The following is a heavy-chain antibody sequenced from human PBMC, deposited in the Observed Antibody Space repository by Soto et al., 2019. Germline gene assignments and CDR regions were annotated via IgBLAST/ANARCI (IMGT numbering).Heavy chain of an antibody. J-gene: IGHJ6*01. V-gene: IGHV3-30*18. CDR3: AKAEAAGHYYGMDV. CDR2: ISYDGTNK. D-gene: IGHD6-25*01. CDR1: GFTFSSYG. Sequence: QVQLVESGGGVVQPGRSLRLSCAASGFTFSSYGMHWVRQAPGKGLEWVAVISYDGTNKYYADSVKGRFTISRDNSKNTLYLQMNSLRGEDTAVYYCAKAEAAGHYYGMDVW.